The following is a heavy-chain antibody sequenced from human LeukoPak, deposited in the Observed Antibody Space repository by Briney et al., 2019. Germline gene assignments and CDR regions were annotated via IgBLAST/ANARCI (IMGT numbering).Heavy chain of an antibody. CDR1: GGTFSSYA. V-gene: IGHV1-69*05. CDR3: ARALRIAARPEYYYYMDV. Sequence: SVKVSCKASGGTFSSYAISWVRQTPGQGLEWMGGMIPIFGTANYAQKFQGRVTITTDESTSTAYMELRSLRSEDTAVYYCARALRIAARPEYYYYMDVWGKGTTVTVSS. D-gene: IGHD6-6*01. J-gene: IGHJ6*03. CDR2: MIPIFGTA.